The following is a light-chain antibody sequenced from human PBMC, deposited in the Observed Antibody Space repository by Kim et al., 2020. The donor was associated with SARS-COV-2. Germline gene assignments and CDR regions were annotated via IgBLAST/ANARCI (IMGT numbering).Light chain of an antibody. J-gene: IGLJ2*01. CDR2: GKN. CDR3: NSRDSSGNLVV. V-gene: IGLV3-19*01. CDR1: SLRVYY. Sequence: SSELTQDPAMSVALGQTVRITCQGDSLRVYYASWYQQKPGQAPVLVIFGKNNWPSGIPDRFSGSSSGNTASLTITGSQAEDEADYYCNSRDSSGNLVVFG.